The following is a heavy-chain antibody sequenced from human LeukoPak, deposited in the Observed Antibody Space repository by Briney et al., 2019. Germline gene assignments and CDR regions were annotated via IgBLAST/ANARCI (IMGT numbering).Heavy chain of an antibody. CDR1: GGSISSYY. D-gene: IGHD1-1*01. V-gene: IGHV4-59*08. CDR3: ARGGWNDVELNGFDP. CDR2: IYYSGST. J-gene: IGHJ5*02. Sequence: RSSETLSLTCTVSGGSISSYYWSWIRQPPGKGLEWIGYIYYSGSTNYNPSLKSRVTISVDTSKNQFSLKLSSVTAADTAVYYCARGGWNDVELNGFDPWGQGTLVTVSS.